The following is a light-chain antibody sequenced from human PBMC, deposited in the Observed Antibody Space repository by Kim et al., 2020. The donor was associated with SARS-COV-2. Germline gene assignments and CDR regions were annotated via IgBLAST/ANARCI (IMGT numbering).Light chain of an antibody. J-gene: IGLJ1*01. V-gene: IGLV3-19*01. Sequence: SSELTQDPAVSVALGQTVRITCHGDSLSIYFATWYQQKPGQAPVVVIYGRNNRPTGIPDRFSGSSSGNTASLTITGTQAEDEAVYYCQSRYRGGSQYVFGTGTKVTVL. CDR3: QSRYRGGSQYV. CDR2: GRN. CDR1: SLSIYF.